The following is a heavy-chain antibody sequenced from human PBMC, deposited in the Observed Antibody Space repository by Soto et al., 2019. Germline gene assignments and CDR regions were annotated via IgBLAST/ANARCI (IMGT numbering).Heavy chain of an antibody. CDR3: APLSVSLSGPYGIHV. D-gene: IGHD2-15*01. CDR2: MFYSGLT. J-gene: IGHJ6*02. Sequence: LDLEESGPGLVKPSETLSLTCSVSGYSVSSSDYYWAWIRQPPGKGLEWIGSMFYSGLTYYNPSLKSRVTLSVDTSKNQFSVRPNSVTAADTAVYYCAPLSVSLSGPYGIHVWGQGTTVTVSS. V-gene: IGHV4-39*01. CDR1: GYSVSSSDYY.